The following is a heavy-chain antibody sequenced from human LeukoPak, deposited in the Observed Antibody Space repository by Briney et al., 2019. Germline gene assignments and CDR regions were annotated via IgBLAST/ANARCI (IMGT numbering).Heavy chain of an antibody. J-gene: IGHJ6*03. V-gene: IGHV1-69*01. CDR2: IIPIFGST. CDR3: ARGEIVVAVADRGFYYYMDV. CDR1: GGTFSSSA. D-gene: IGHD2-15*01. Sequence: SVKVSCKASGGTFSSSAISWVRQAPGQGLEWMGGIIPIFGSTNYAQKFQGRVTMTADESTSTAYMDLSSLRSEDTAVYYCARGEIVVAVADRGFYYYMDVWGKGTTVTVSS.